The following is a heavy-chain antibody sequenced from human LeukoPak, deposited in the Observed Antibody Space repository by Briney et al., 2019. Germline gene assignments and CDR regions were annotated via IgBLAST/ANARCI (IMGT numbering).Heavy chain of an antibody. CDR2: INPSGGST. CDR3: ARVHESYCSGGSCYSPYFDY. Sequence: ASVKVSCKASGYTFTSYYMHWVRQAPGQGLEWMGIINPSGGSTSYAQKFQGRVTMTRDMSTSTVYMELSSLRSEDTAVYYCARVHESYCSGGSCYSPYFDYWGQGTLVTVSS. V-gene: IGHV1-46*01. D-gene: IGHD2-15*01. J-gene: IGHJ4*02. CDR1: GYTFTSYY.